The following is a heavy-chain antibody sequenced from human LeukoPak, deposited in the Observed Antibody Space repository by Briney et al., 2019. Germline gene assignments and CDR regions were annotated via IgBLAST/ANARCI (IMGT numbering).Heavy chain of an antibody. Sequence: GGSLRLSCAASGFTFDDNGMTWVRQAPGKGLEWVSGISWNGGRTGYADSVKGRFTISRDNAKNSLYLQMNSLRAEDTALYYCARLLFTFLGVVGYKRDVGGKGTTFTVPS. CDR3: ARLLFTFLGVVGYKRDV. CDR2: ISWNGGRT. CDR1: GFTFDDNG. V-gene: IGHV3-20*04. D-gene: IGHD3-3*01. J-gene: IGHJ6*03.